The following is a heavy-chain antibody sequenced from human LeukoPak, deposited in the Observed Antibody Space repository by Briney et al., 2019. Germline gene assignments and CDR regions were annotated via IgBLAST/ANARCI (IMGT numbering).Heavy chain of an antibody. CDR2: IYYSGST. CDR1: GGSISSSSYY. CDR3: ARVRRRSYGNSMGRYAFDI. J-gene: IGHJ3*02. D-gene: IGHD5-18*01. V-gene: IGHV4-39*07. Sequence: SETLSLTCTVSGGSISSSSYYWGWIRQPPGKGLEWIGSIYYSGSTYYNPSLKSRVTISVGTSKNQFSLKLSSVTAADTAVYYCARVRRRSYGNSMGRYAFDIWGQGTMVTVSS.